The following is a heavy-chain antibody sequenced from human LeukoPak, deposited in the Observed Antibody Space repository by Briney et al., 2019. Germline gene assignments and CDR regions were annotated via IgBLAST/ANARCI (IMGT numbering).Heavy chain of an antibody. Sequence: SETLSLTCTVSGGSISSYYWSWIRQPPGKGLEWIGYIYYSGSTNYNPSLKSRVTISVDTSKNQFSLKLSSVTAADTAVYYCAREYYYDRSGYYGSAFDIWGQGTMVTVSS. J-gene: IGHJ3*02. CDR2: IYYSGST. CDR3: AREYYYDRSGYYGSAFDI. CDR1: GGSISSYY. D-gene: IGHD3-22*01. V-gene: IGHV4-59*01.